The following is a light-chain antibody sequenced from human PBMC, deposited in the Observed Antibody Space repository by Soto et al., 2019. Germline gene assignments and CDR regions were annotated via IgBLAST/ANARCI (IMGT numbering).Light chain of an antibody. Sequence: QSALTQHASVSGSPGQSITISCTGTSYDVGSYDFVSWYQQHPCKAPKLIIFEGNKRPSWVSNRVSGSKYGNTGSLTIAGRQHEYEAGYYFYSYADVTTYVFGNGTVLTVL. J-gene: IGLJ1*01. CDR1: SYDVGSYDF. CDR3: YSYADVTTYV. V-gene: IGLV2-23*01. CDR2: EGN.